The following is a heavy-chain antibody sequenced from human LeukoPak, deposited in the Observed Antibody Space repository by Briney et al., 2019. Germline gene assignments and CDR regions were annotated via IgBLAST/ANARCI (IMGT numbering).Heavy chain of an antibody. J-gene: IGHJ4*02. CDR1: GFTFSSYA. CDR2: ISGSGDNT. V-gene: IGHV3-23*01. CDR3: AKGGTSYYYSGGYNVDYFDD. Sequence: PGGSLRLSCAASGFTFSSYAMSWVRQAPGKGLEWVSSISGSGDNTYYADSVKGRVTISRENSKNTVYLQMYSLRAEETAVYYCAKGGTSYYYSGGYNVDYFDDWGQGTLVTVSS. D-gene: IGHD3-10*01.